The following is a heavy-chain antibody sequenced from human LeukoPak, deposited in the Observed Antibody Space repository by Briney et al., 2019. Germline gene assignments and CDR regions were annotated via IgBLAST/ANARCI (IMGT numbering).Heavy chain of an antibody. CDR3: ARDLELTYYGSSGYDY. J-gene: IGHJ4*02. V-gene: IGHV3-74*01. D-gene: IGHD3-22*01. CDR2: INGDGGST. CDR1: EFTFSAYW. Sequence: GGSLRLSCAASEFTFSAYWMHWVRQVPGRGLVWVSRINGDGGSTSYADSVKGRFTISRDNAKNTLYLQMNSLRAEDTAVYYCARDLELTYYGSSGYDYWGQGTPVTVSS.